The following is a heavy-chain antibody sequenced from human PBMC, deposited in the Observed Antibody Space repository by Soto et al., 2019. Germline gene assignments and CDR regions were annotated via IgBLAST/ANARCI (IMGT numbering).Heavy chain of an antibody. CDR2: MNTNSGKT. J-gene: IGHJ5*02. V-gene: IGHV1-8*01. CDR3: ARERTRGCDP. CDR1: GYTFTSYD. Sequence: QVQLVQSGAEVKKPGASVKVSCKASGYTFTSYDINWVRQATGQGLEWMGWMNTNSGKTVYAQKFQVRVTMTRTTYISTAYMELSSLRSADTAVYFCARERTRGCDPLGQGTLFTVSS.